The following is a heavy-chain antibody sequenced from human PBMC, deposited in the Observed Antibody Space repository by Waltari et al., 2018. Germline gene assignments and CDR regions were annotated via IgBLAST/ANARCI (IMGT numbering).Heavy chain of an antibody. J-gene: IGHJ6*02. CDR3: ARGRISIVGAYYYYYGMDV. V-gene: IGHV1-46*03. CDR1: GYTFTSYY. CDR2: INPSGGST. Sequence: QVQLVQSGAEVKKPGASVKVSCKASGYTFTSYYMHWVRQAPGQGLEWMGIINPSGGSTSYEKKFQGRVTMTRDTSTSTVYMELSSLRSEDTAVYYCARGRISIVGAYYYYYGMDVWGQGTTVTVSS. D-gene: IGHD1-26*01.